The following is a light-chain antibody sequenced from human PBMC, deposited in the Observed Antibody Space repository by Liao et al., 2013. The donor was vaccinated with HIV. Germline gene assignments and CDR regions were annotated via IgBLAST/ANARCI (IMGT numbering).Light chain of an antibody. CDR3: QAWDNTLYV. CDR2: KDS. V-gene: IGLV3-25*03. J-gene: IGLJ1*01. Sequence: SYELTQPPSVTVSPGQTASITCSGDKLGYKYVSWYQQKPGQAPVLVISKDSDRPSGIPERFSGSSSGTTVTLTISGVQAEDEADYYCQAWDNTLYVFGSGTKVTVL. CDR1: KLGYKY.